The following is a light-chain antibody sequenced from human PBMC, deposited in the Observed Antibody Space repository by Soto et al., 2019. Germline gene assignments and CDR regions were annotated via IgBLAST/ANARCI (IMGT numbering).Light chain of an antibody. J-gene: IGLJ2*01. CDR1: KWGDKY. V-gene: IGLV3-1*01. Sequence: SYELTQPPSVSVSPGQTASITCSGDKWGDKYAGGYQQKPGQSPVLVIYQDSKRPSGIPERFSGSNSGNTATLTISGTQAMDEADYYCQAWDSSTGVFGGGTKVTVL. CDR3: QAWDSSTGV. CDR2: QDS.